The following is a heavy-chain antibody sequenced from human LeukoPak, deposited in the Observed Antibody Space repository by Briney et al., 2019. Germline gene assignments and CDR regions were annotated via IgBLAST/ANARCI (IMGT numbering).Heavy chain of an antibody. Sequence: SETLSLTCTVSGASISSSRYYWGWIRQPPGKGLEWIGSIYYSGLTYYNRSLKSRVTISVDTSKNQFSLKLSSVTAADTTVYYCARHFNELERRSDAFDIWGQGTVVTVSS. D-gene: IGHD1-1*01. CDR2: IYYSGLT. V-gene: IGHV4-39*01. CDR1: GASISSSRYY. J-gene: IGHJ3*02. CDR3: ARHFNELERRSDAFDI.